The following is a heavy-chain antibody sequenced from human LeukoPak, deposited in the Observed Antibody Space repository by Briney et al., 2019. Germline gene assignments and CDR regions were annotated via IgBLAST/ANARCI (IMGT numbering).Heavy chain of an antibody. D-gene: IGHD3-3*01. J-gene: IGHJ4*02. CDR1: GFTFSSYW. Sequence: GGSLRLSCAASGFTFSSYWMHWVRHAPGKGLVWVSRNNTDGSSTSYADSVKGRFTISRDNAKNTLYLQMNSLRAEDTAVYYCARVEFLEWLLNWGQGTLVTVSS. V-gene: IGHV3-74*01. CDR2: NNTDGSST. CDR3: ARVEFLEWLLN.